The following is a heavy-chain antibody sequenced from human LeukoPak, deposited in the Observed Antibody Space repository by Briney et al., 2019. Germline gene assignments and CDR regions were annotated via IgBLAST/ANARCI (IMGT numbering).Heavy chain of an antibody. J-gene: IGHJ5*02. CDR1: GGTFSGYA. CDR2: IIPISPTA. V-gene: IGHV1-69*05. Sequence: SVKVSCKASGGTFSGYAISWVRQAPGQGLEWMGEIIPISPTANYAQKFQGRLTITTDEFTTTAYMELSSLRSEDTAVYYCATGRVSDTTLVTWFDPWGQGTLVTVSS. CDR3: ATGRVSDTTLVTWFDP. D-gene: IGHD5-18*01.